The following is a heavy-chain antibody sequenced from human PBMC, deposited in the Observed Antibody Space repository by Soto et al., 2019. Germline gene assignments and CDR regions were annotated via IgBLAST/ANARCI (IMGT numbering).Heavy chain of an antibody. CDR2: ISGSGGST. CDR3: AKDLVVSNADYFDY. J-gene: IGHJ4*02. Sequence: EVQLLESGGGLVQPGGSLRLSCAASGFTFSSYAMSWVRQAPGKGMEWVAAISGSGGSTYYAESVKGRFTISRDNSKNTLYLQMNSLRAEDAAVYYCAKDLVVSNADYFDYWCQGTLVTVSS. V-gene: IGHV3-23*01. CDR1: GFTFSSYA. D-gene: IGHD2-15*01.